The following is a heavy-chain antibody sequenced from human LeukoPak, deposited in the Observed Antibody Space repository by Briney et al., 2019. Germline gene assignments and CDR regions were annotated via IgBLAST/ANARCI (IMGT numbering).Heavy chain of an antibody. CDR3: ARADKDGYGFFGFDY. CDR1: GFAFDDYG. D-gene: IGHD5-18*01. J-gene: IGHJ4*02. Sequence: GGSLRLPCAASGFAFDDYGMSWVRQAPGKGLEWVSGINWNGGSIGYADSVKGRFTISRDNAKNSLYLQINSLRAEDTALYYCARADKDGYGFFGFDYWGEGTLVTVSS. CDR2: INWNGGSI. V-gene: IGHV3-20*04.